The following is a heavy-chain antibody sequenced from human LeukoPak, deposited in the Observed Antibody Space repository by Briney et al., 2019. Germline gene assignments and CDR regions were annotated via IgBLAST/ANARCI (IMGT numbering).Heavy chain of an antibody. Sequence: PSETLSLTCTVSGDSISSGNYWGWIRQPPGKGLEWIGSIFHTGSTYFNLSLKSRVTISVDTSKNQFSLKLSSVTAADTAVYYCARSPSGRGYSYGPRNRPFDYWGQGTLVTVSS. CDR1: GDSISSGNY. D-gene: IGHD5-18*01. J-gene: IGHJ4*02. V-gene: IGHV4-38-2*02. CDR2: IFHTGST. CDR3: ARSPSGRGYSYGPRNRPFDY.